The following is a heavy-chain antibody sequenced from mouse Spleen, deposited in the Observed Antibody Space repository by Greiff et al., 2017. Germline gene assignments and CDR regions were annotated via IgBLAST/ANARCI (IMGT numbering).Heavy chain of an antibody. Sequence: VQLQQSGPELVKPGASVKISCKASGYTFTDYYMNWVKQSHGKSLAWIGDINPNNGGTSYNQKFKGKATLTVDKSSSTAYMELRSLTSEDSAVYYCASGITTATDYWGQGTTLTVSS. CDR1: GYTFTDYY. D-gene: IGHD1-2*01. CDR2: INPNNGGT. CDR3: ASGITTATDY. V-gene: IGHV1-26*01. J-gene: IGHJ2*01.